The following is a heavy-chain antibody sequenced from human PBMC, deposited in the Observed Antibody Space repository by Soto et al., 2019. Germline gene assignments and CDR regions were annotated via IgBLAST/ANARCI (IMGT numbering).Heavy chain of an antibody. CDR2: TSAYNGNT. CDR1: GDRFTSYG. Sequence: ASVKVSCTACGDRFTSYGMSWVRQAPGQRLEWMGWTSAYNGNTNYAQKLQGRVTMTTDTSTSTAYMELRSLRSDDTAVYYCARDHAGGSGYYYYGMDVWGQGTTVTVSS. V-gene: IGHV1-18*01. J-gene: IGHJ6*02. D-gene: IGHD2-8*02. CDR3: ARDHAGGSGYYYYGMDV.